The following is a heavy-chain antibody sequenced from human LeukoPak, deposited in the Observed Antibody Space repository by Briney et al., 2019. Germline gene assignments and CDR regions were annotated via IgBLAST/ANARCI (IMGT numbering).Heavy chain of an antibody. J-gene: IGHJ4*02. D-gene: IGHD6-19*01. Sequence: GGSLRLSCAASGFTFSSYGMHWVRQAPGKGLEWVAVIWYDGSNKYYAASVKGRFTISRDNSKNTLYLQMNSLRAEDTAVYYCARDVSSGYSYFDYWGQGTLVTVSS. V-gene: IGHV3-33*01. CDR3: ARDVSSGYSYFDY. CDR1: GFTFSSYG. CDR2: IWYDGSNK.